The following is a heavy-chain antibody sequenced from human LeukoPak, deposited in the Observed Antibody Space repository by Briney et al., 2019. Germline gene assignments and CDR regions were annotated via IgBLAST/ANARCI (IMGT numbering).Heavy chain of an antibody. V-gene: IGHV1-2*02. D-gene: IGHD5-12*01. CDR1: GYTFTGYY. Sequence: AASVKVSCKASGYTFTGYYMHWVRQAPGQGLEWMGWINPNSGGTNYAQKFQGRVTMTRDTSISTAYMELSRLRSDDTAVYYCARDGIRGYSGYDPDYWGQGTLVTVSS. CDR2: INPNSGGT. J-gene: IGHJ4*02. CDR3: ARDGIRGYSGYDPDY.